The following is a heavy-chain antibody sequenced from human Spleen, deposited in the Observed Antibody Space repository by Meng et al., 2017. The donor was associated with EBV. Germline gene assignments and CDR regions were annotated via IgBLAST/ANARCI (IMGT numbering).Heavy chain of an antibody. CDR3: ASAPMEELSLFDY. Sequence: QGRLVPSGAEVQKPGASVKVSCKASGSPFTGYYMHWVRQAPGQGLEWMGWINTNSGGTNYAQKFQGRVTMTRDTSISTAYMELSRLRSDDTAVYYCASAPMEELSLFDYWGQGTLVTVSS. CDR2: INTNSGGT. CDR1: GSPFTGYY. V-gene: IGHV1-2*02. D-gene: IGHD3-16*02. J-gene: IGHJ4*02.